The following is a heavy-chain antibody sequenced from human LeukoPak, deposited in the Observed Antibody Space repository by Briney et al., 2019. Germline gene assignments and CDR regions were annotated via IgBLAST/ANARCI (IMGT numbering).Heavy chain of an antibody. D-gene: IGHD6-19*01. CDR3: ARQYSSGWPYFDP. CDR1: GGSISSGGYY. V-gene: IGHV4-39*01. Sequence: KPSETLSLTCTVSGGSISSGGYYWGWIRQPPGKGLEWIGSIYYSGGAYYNPSLKSRVTISVDTSKNQFSLKLTSVTAADAAVYYCARQYSSGWPYFDPWGQGTLVTVSS. J-gene: IGHJ5*02. CDR2: IYYSGGA.